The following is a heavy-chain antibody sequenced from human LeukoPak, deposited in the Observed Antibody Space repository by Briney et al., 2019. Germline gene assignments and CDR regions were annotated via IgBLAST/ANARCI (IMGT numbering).Heavy chain of an antibody. CDR2: IKSKTDGGTT. CDR3: TTVMVRGVIADY. V-gene: IGHV3-15*01. Sequence: PGGSLRLSCAASGFTFSNAWMSWVRQAPGKGLEWVGRIKSKTDGGTTDYAAPVKGRFTISRDDSKNTLYLQMNSLKTEDTAVHYCTTVMVRGVIADYWGQGTLVTVSS. CDR1: GFTFSNAW. D-gene: IGHD3-10*01. J-gene: IGHJ4*02.